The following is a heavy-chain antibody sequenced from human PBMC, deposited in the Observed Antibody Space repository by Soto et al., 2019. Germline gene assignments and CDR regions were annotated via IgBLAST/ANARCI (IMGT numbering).Heavy chain of an antibody. CDR3: VRDWSGDTCPCLDV. V-gene: IGHV3-23*01. CDR1: GFPFSSYV. J-gene: IGHJ6*01. D-gene: IGHD3-3*01. Sequence: EVQRLESGGGFLQPGGSLRLSCAASGFPFSSYVMSWVRQAPGKGLEWVSAISGGDGTTFYADSVKGRFTISRDNSKNTLYLQTNSLRAEDTAVYYCVRDWSGDTCPCLDVWGQGTTVTVSS. CDR2: ISGGDGTT.